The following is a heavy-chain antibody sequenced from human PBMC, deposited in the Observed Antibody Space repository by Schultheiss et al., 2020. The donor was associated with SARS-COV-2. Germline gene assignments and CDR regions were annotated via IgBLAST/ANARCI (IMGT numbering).Heavy chain of an antibody. CDR2: IDRDSATI. J-gene: IGHJ4*02. Sequence: GESLKISCAASGFTFNKYSINWVRQAPGKGLEWVAYIDRDSATIHYADSVKGRFTISRDNSRNTLYLQMNSLRAEDTAVYYCASSMGRSAPDYWGQGTLVTVSS. D-gene: IGHD3-10*01. CDR3: ASSMGRSAPDY. CDR1: GFTFNKYS. V-gene: IGHV3-48*01.